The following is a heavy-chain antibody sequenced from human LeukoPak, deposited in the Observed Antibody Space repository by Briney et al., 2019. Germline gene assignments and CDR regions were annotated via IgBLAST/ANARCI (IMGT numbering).Heavy chain of an antibody. D-gene: IGHD6-13*01. CDR3: ARALPSSWIDY. Sequence: PGGSLRLSCAASGFTFNNYAMYWVRQPPGKGLEWVTVISYDGSDKFYADSVKGRFTISRDNSKNTLLLQMNSLITEDMGVYYCARALPSSWIDYWGQGTLVTVSS. CDR2: ISYDGSDK. J-gene: IGHJ4*02. CDR1: GFTFNNYA. V-gene: IGHV3-30*04.